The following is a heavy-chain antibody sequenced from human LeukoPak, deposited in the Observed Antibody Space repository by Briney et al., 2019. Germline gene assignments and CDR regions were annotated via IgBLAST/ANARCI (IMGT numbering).Heavy chain of an antibody. CDR2: ISGSGDNT. V-gene: IGHV3-23*01. CDR1: GFTFSSCA. D-gene: IGHD1-26*01. CDR3: AKDFYSGSYYYFDY. Sequence: GGSLRLSCAASGFTFSSCAMNWVRQAPGTGRGWVSSISGSGDNTYYGASVKGRFTISRDNSKNMLYLQMNSLRGEDTALYYCAKDFYSGSYYYFDYWGQGTLVTVSS. J-gene: IGHJ4*02.